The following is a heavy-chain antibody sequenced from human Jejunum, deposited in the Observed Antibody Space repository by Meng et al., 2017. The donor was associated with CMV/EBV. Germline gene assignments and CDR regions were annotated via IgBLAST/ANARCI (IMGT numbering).Heavy chain of an antibody. J-gene: IGHJ6*02. CDR3: ARISKYSYGVYGMDV. CDR1: FTFPTYW. CDR2: INQDGHEK. V-gene: IGHV3-7*01. D-gene: IGHD5-18*01. Sequence: FTFPTYWMAWVRPAPGKGLEWVANINQDGHEKYYLDSVQGRFTVSRDNPKNSLYLDMNSLGAEDTAIYYCARISKYSYGVYGMDVWGQGTTVTVSS.